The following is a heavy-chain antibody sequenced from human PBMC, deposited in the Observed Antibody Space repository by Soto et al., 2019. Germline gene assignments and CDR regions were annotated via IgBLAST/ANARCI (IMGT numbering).Heavy chain of an antibody. Sequence: GGSLRLSCAASGFTFSSYGMHWVRQAPGKGLEWVAVISYDGSNKYYADSVKGRFTISRDNSKNTLYLQMNSLRAEDTAVYYCANTQRPYYYDTPGTRDWGQGTLVTVAS. V-gene: IGHV3-30*18. CDR3: ANTQRPYYYDTPGTRD. CDR2: ISYDGSNK. CDR1: GFTFSSYG. D-gene: IGHD3-22*01. J-gene: IGHJ4*02.